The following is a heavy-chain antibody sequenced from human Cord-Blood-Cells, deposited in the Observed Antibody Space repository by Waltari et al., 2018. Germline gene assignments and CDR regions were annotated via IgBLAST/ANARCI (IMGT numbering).Heavy chain of an antibody. J-gene: IGHJ3*02. CDR1: GGPFSSYA. Sequence: VQLVQSGAEVKKPGSSVKASCKASGGPFSSYAISWVRQGPGQGLAWMGGILPIFGTAHYAQEFRGRVTITADESTSTAYMELSSLRSEDTAVYYCARGAKRDFRAFDIWGQGTMVTVSS. V-gene: IGHV1-69*01. CDR3: ARGAKRDFRAFDI. D-gene: IGHD3-3*01. CDR2: ILPIFGTA.